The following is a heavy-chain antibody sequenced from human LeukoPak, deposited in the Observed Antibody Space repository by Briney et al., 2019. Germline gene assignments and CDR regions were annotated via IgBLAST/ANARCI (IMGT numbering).Heavy chain of an antibody. D-gene: IGHD2-2*01. V-gene: IGHV4-59*01. CDR3: AREVSCSSTSCDYYYYYMDV. J-gene: IGHJ6*03. Sequence: SDPLSLTCTVSGGSISSYYWSWIRQPPGKGLEWIGYIYYSGSTNYNPSLKSRVTISVDTSKNQFSLKLSSVTAADTAVYYCAREVSCSSTSCDYYYYYMDVWGKGTTVTVSS. CDR2: IYYSGST. CDR1: GGSISSYY.